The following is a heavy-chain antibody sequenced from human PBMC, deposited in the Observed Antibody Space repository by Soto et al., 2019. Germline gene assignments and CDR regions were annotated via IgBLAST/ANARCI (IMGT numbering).Heavy chain of an antibody. J-gene: IGHJ4*02. Sequence: QVQLVQSGAEVKKPGASVKVSCKASGYTFTSYYMHWVRQAPGQGLEWMGIINPSGGSTSYAQKFQGRVTMTRDTSTSTVYMELSSLRSEDTAVYYCARDRVDTAMVNPSYFDYWGQGTLVTVSS. CDR1: GYTFTSYY. CDR3: ARDRVDTAMVNPSYFDY. CDR2: INPSGGST. D-gene: IGHD5-18*01. V-gene: IGHV1-46*01.